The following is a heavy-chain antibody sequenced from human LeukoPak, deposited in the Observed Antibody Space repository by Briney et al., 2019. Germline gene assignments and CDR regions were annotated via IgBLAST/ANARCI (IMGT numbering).Heavy chain of an antibody. CDR1: GGSISSSSYY. D-gene: IGHD6-13*01. CDR3: ARVGPQDRIATVAADAFDI. CDR2: IYYSGST. Sequence: PSETLSLTCTVSGGSISSSSYYWGWIRQPPGKGLEWIGSIYYSGSTYYNPSLKSRVTISVDTSKNQFSLKLSSVTAADTALYYCARVGPQDRIATVAADAFDIWGQGTMVTVSS. V-gene: IGHV4-39*07. J-gene: IGHJ3*02.